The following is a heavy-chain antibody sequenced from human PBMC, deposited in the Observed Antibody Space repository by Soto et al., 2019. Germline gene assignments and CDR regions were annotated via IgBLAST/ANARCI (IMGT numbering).Heavy chain of an antibody. Sequence: QVQLVQSGAEVKKPGASVKVSCKASGYTFTSYGISWVRQAPGQGREWMGWISAYNGNTNYAQKLQGRVTMTTDTSTSTAYMELMRLRSDDTAVYYCARGYYDSSGYYLNWFDPWGKGTLVTVSS. D-gene: IGHD3-22*01. CDR2: ISAYNGNT. CDR1: GYTFTSYG. J-gene: IGHJ5*02. V-gene: IGHV1-18*04. CDR3: ARGYYDSSGYYLNWFDP.